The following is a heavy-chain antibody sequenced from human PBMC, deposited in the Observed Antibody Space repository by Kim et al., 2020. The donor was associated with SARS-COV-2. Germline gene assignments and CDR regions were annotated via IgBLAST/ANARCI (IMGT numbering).Heavy chain of an antibody. J-gene: IGHJ4*02. V-gene: IGHV1-69*01. D-gene: IGHD4-17*01. CDR3: ARVKATVTYFDY. Sequence: NYAQKFQGRVTITADESTSTAYMELSSLRSEDTAVYYCARVKATVTYFDYWGQGTLVTVSS.